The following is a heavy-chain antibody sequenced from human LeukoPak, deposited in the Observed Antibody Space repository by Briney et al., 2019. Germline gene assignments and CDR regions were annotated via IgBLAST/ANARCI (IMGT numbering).Heavy chain of an antibody. CDR3: AKDRSDFWSGYAVDY. Sequence: GGSLRLSCAASGFTFSSYGMHWVRQAPGKGLEWVAFIRYDGSNKYYADSVKGRFTISRDNSKNTLYLQMNSLRAEDTAVYYCAKDRSDFWSGYAVDYWDQGTLVTVSS. CDR1: GFTFSSYG. V-gene: IGHV3-30*02. J-gene: IGHJ4*02. CDR2: IRYDGSNK. D-gene: IGHD3-3*01.